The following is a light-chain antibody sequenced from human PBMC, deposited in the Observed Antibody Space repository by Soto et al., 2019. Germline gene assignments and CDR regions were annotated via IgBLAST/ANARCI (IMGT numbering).Light chain of an antibody. Sequence: QSALTQPASVSGSPGQSITISCTGTSSDVGDYNYVSWYRQHPGNAPKLIIYEVTNRPSGISNRFSGSKSGNTASLTISGLQADDESYYYCTSYSSGSSLVIFGGGTTLTVL. V-gene: IGLV2-14*01. CDR2: EVT. CDR1: SSDVGDYNY. J-gene: IGLJ2*01. CDR3: TSYSSGSSLVI.